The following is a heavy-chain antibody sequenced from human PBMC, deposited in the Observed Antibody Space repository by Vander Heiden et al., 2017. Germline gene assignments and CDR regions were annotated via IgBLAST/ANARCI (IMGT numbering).Heavy chain of an antibody. Sequence: EVQLLESGGGLVQPGGSLRLSCAASGFTFGSYAMGWVRQAPGKGLGWVSAICGSGGSTYYADSVKGRFTISRDNSKNTLYLQMNSLRAEDTAVYYCAKTPTTEPYWYFDLWGRGTLVTVSS. V-gene: IGHV3-23*01. CDR2: ICGSGGST. CDR3: AKTPTTEPYWYFDL. J-gene: IGHJ2*01. CDR1: GFTFGSYA. D-gene: IGHD4-17*01.